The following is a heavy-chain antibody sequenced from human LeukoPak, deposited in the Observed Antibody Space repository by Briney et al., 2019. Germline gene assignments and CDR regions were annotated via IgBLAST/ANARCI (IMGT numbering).Heavy chain of an antibody. CDR2: INPNSGGA. CDR1: GYTFTGYY. CDR3: ARDRVRLAAGRGNAFDI. V-gene: IGHV1-2*02. D-gene: IGHD6-13*01. Sequence: ASVKVSCKTSGYTFTGYYMHWVRQAPGQGLEWMGWINPNSGGANYAQRFQGRVTMTRDTSISTADMELSRLRSDDTAVYYCARDRVRLAAGRGNAFDIWGQGTMVTVSS. J-gene: IGHJ3*02.